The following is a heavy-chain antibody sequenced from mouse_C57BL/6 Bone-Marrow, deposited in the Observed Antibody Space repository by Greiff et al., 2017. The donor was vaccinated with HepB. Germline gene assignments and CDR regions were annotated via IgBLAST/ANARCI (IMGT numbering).Heavy chain of an antibody. CDR1: GFNIKDDY. V-gene: IGHV14-4*01. D-gene: IGHD1-1*01. J-gene: IGHJ4*01. Sequence: EVKLVESGAELVRPGASVKLSCTASGFNIKDDYMHWVKQRPEQGLEWIGWIDPENGDTEYASKFQGKATITADTSSNTAYLQLSSLTSEDPAVYYCVIYYYGSSYAMDYWGQGTSVTVSA. CDR3: VIYYYGSSYAMDY. CDR2: IDPENGDT.